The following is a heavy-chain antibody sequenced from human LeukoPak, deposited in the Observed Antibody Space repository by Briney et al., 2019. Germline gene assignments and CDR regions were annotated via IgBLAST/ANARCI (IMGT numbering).Heavy chain of an antibody. CDR1: GFTFSSYG. V-gene: IGHV3-21*01. CDR2: ISSSSSYI. CDR3: ARDKDVYFDY. J-gene: IGHJ4*02. Sequence: GRSLRLSCAASGFTFSSYGMHWVRQAPGKGLEWVSSISSSSSYIYYADSVKGRITISRDNAKNSLYLQMNSLRVEDTAVYYCARDKDVYFDYWGQGTLVTVSS.